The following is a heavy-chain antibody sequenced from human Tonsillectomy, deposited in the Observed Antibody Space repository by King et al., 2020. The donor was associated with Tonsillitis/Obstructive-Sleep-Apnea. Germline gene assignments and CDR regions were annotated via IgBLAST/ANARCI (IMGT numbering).Heavy chain of an antibody. V-gene: IGHV5-10-1*01. Sequence: VQLVQSGAEVKKPGESLRISCKGSGYSFTSYWISWVRQMPGKGLEWMGRIDPSDSYTNYSPSFQGHVTISADKSISTAYLQWSSLKASDTAIYYCARRDCSSNSCYINWFDPWGQGTLVTVSS. CDR3: ARRDCSSNSCYINWFDP. J-gene: IGHJ5*02. D-gene: IGHD2-2*02. CDR2: IDPSDSYT. CDR1: GYSFTSYW.